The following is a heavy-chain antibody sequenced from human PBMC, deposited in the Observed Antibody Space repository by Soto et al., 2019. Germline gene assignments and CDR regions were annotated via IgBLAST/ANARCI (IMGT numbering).Heavy chain of an antibody. CDR3: ARLYYDILTGSRNYYYGMDV. D-gene: IGHD3-9*01. CDR2: ISSSSSYI. Sequence: EVQLVESGGGLVKPGGSLRLSCAASGFTFSSYSMNWVRQAPGKGLEWVSSISSSSSYIYYADSVKGRFTISRDNAKNSLYLQMNSLRAEDTAVYYCARLYYDILTGSRNYYYGMDVWGQGTTVTVSS. J-gene: IGHJ6*02. V-gene: IGHV3-21*01. CDR1: GFTFSSYS.